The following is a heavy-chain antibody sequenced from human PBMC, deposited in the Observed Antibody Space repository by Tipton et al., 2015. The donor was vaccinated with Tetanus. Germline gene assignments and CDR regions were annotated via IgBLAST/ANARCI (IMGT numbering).Heavy chain of an antibody. CDR2: ISFDGNHD. Sequence: SLRLSCTASGYLFSSFDIHWVRQAPGKGLEWLAVISFDGNHDSYGDPVKGRFTVSRDNSNNTVYLQMNSLRVEDTAVYYCVREDIVSRLYAVFDLWGQGALVTVSS. V-gene: IGHV3-30*03. J-gene: IGHJ4*02. D-gene: IGHD2-15*01. CDR1: GYLFSSFD. CDR3: VREDIVSRLYAVFDL.